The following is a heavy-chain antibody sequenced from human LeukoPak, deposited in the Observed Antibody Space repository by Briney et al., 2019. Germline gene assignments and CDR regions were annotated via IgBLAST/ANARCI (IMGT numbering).Heavy chain of an antibody. J-gene: IGHJ4*02. CDR3: ARDNLAAAGYRFDY. D-gene: IGHD6-13*01. V-gene: IGHV4-39*07. Sequence: PSETLSLTCTVSGDSISSSGDYWGWIRQPPGKGLEWIGNIYYSGSTYYSPSLKSRVTIAVDTSKNQFSLKLSSVTAADTAAYYCARDNLAAAGYRFDYWGQGTLVTVSS. CDR1: GDSISSSGDY. CDR2: IYYSGST.